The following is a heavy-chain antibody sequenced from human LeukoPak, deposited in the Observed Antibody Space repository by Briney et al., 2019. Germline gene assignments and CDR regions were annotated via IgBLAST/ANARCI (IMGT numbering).Heavy chain of an antibody. V-gene: IGHV4-34*01. CDR1: GGSFSGYY. CDR3: ARGGYENYYMDV. CDR2: INHSGST. J-gene: IGHJ6*03. Sequence: PSESLSLTCAVYGGSFSGYYWSWIRQPPGKGLEWIGEINHSGSTNYNPSLKSRVTISVDTSKNQFSLKLSSVTAADTAVYYCARGGYENYYMDVWGKVTTVTVSS. D-gene: IGHD5-12*01.